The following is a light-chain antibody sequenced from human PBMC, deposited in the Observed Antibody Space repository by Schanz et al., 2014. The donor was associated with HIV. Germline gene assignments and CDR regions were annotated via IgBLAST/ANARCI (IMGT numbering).Light chain of an antibody. Sequence: QSVLTQPPSVSAAPGQRVTISCSGSALNIGHSSVSWYQQFPGTAPRLLIYVNHQRPSDIPDRFSGSKTGTSATLAIAGLQTGDEGDYYCGAWDSGRRAVVFGGGTKLTVL. V-gene: IGLV1-51*01. J-gene: IGLJ2*01. CDR3: GAWDSGRRAVV. CDR2: VNH. CDR1: ALNIGHSS.